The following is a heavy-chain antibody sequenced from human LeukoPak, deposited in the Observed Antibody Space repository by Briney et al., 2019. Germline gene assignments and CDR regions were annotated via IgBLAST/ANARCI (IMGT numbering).Heavy chain of an antibody. CDR1: GFTFSSYS. V-gene: IGHV3-48*01. Sequence: GGSLRLSCAASGFTFSSYSMNWVRQAPGKGLEWVSYISSSSSTIYYADSVKGRFTISRDNAKNSLYLQMNSLRAEDTAVYYCARGSGGVTTLTKNFDYWGQGTLVTVSS. CDR3: ARGSGGVTTLTKNFDY. D-gene: IGHD4-11*01. CDR2: ISSSSSTI. J-gene: IGHJ4*02.